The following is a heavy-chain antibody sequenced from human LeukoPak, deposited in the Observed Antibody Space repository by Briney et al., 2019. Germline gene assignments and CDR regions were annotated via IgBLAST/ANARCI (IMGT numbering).Heavy chain of an antibody. Sequence: GSLRLSCAASGFTFSSYSMNWVRQAPGKGLEWVSSISSSSSYIYYADSVKGRFTISRDNAKNSLYLQMNSLRAEDTAVYYCARDMRRSPRGMMATDWGQGTLVTVSS. V-gene: IGHV3-21*01. CDR2: ISSSSSYI. J-gene: IGHJ4*02. D-gene: IGHD5-24*01. CDR1: GFTFSSYS. CDR3: ARDMRRSPRGMMATD.